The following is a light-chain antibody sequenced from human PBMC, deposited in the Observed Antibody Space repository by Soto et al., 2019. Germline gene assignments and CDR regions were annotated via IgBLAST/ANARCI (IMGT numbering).Light chain of an antibody. V-gene: IGKV1-39*01. J-gene: IGKJ4*01. Sequence: DIQLNPSSSSLSASVAATVTITCRASQSISTYLNWWQHKPGTAPRLLISSASNLHTGVPSRFSGSGSGAAFTLTIRSLQPEDSATYFCQQNFNIILTFGGGTKVDIK. CDR1: QSISTY. CDR2: SAS. CDR3: QQNFNIILT.